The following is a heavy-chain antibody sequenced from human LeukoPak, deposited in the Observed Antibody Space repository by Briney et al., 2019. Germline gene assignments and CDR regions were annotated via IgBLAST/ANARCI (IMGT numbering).Heavy chain of an antibody. D-gene: IGHD3-10*01. V-gene: IGHV5-51*01. J-gene: IGHJ4*02. CDR2: IYPGDSDT. Sequence: GESLKISCKGSGYSFTSYWIGWVRQMPGKGLEWMGIIYPGDSDTRYSPSFQGQVTISADKSISTAYLQWSSLKASDTAMYYCARPNFVVRGVHYFDYWGQGTLVTVSS. CDR1: GYSFTSYW. CDR3: ARPNFVVRGVHYFDY.